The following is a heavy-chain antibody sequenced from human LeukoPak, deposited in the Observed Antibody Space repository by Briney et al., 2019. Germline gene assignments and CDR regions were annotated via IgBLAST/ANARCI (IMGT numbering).Heavy chain of an antibody. CDR3: ARFAPYSGLFDS. CDR1: GGSMSSYY. V-gene: IGHV4-4*09. Sequence: SETLSLTCSVSGGSMSSYYWSWVRQPPGKGLEWLGYIYDSASTIYNPSLKGRVTISEDTSKQQFFLRLSSVTAADTATYYCARFAPYSGLFDSWGQGTLVTVSS. CDR2: IYDSAST. J-gene: IGHJ4*02. D-gene: IGHD1-26*01.